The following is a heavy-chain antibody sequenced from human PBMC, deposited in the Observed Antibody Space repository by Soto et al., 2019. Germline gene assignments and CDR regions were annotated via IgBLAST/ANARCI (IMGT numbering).Heavy chain of an antibody. Sequence: QVQLVESGGGVVQPGRSLRLSCAASGFTFSSYAMHWVRQAPGKGLEWVAVISYDGSNKYYADSVKGRFTISRDNSKNTLYLQMNSLRAEDTAVYYCASDAEIAGSSGGMDVWGQGTTVTVSS. J-gene: IGHJ6*02. CDR1: GFTFSSYA. D-gene: IGHD6-13*01. CDR2: ISYDGSNK. CDR3: ASDAEIAGSSGGMDV. V-gene: IGHV3-30-3*01.